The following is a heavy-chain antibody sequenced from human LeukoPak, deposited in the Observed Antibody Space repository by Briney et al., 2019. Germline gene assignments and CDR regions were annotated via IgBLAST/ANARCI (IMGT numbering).Heavy chain of an antibody. D-gene: IGHD2-2*01. CDR2: IIPIFGTT. CDR1: GGTFSSFA. CDR3: ARGGLGYCSSTSCRLWFDP. V-gene: IGHV1-69*13. J-gene: IGHJ5*02. Sequence: GASVKVSCKAFGGTFSSFAISWVRQAPGQGLEWMGGIIPIFGTTNYAQKFQGRVTITADESTSTAYMELSSLRSEDTAVYYCARGGLGYCSSTSCRLWFDPWGQGTLVTVSS.